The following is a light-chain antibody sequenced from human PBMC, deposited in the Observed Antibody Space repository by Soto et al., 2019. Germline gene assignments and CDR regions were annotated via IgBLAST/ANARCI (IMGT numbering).Light chain of an antibody. CDR3: CSYAGSSTVV. Sequence: QSALTQPASVSGSPGQSITISCTGTSSDVGSYNLVSWYQQHPGKAPKLIIYEGSKRPSGVSNRFSGSKSGNTASLTISGLQAEDEADYYCCSYAGSSTVVFGGGPKLTVL. CDR1: SSDVGSYNL. V-gene: IGLV2-23*01. J-gene: IGLJ2*01. CDR2: EGS.